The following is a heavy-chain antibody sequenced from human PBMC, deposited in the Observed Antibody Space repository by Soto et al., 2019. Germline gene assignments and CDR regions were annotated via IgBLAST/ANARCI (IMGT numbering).Heavy chain of an antibody. V-gene: IGHV4-59*02. Sequence: SETLSLTCNVSGASVSHGYWSWIRQPPGKGLEWIGFMYFGGSFNYNPSLTSRATISVETSKNQFSMKLTSVTASDTAVYYCTRSESGGYFHSKGWGQGTLVTVSS. CDR2: MYFGGSF. CDR3: TRSESGGYFHSKG. J-gene: IGHJ4*02. CDR1: GASVSHGY. D-gene: IGHD3-22*01.